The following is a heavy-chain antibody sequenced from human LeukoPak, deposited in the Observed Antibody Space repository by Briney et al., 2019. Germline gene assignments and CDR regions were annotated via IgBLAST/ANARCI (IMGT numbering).Heavy chain of an antibody. CDR3: ARDVVAAPGTWDY. Sequence: SETLSLTCAVSGGSISSSNWWTWVRQPPGKGLGWIGEIYHSGSTNYNPSLKSRVTISVDKSKNQFSLNLSSVTAADTAVYYCARDVVAAPGTWDYWGQGTLVTVSS. CDR1: GGSISSSNW. D-gene: IGHD6-13*01. V-gene: IGHV4-4*02. J-gene: IGHJ4*02. CDR2: IYHSGST.